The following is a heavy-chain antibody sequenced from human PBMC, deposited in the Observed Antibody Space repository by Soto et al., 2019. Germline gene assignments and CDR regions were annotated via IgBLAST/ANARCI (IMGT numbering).Heavy chain of an antibody. CDR1: GFTLSSCV. CDR2: IDVGGGGT. Sequence: LRLSCAASGFTLSSCVMSWVRQAPGKGLEWVSGIDVGGGGTYYADSVKGRFTISRDNSKNTLYLQMNSLRADDTAVYYCAKGPEQLVHGVFDYWGQGTLVTVSS. V-gene: IGHV3-23*01. D-gene: IGHD6-6*01. CDR3: AKGPEQLVHGVFDY. J-gene: IGHJ4*02.